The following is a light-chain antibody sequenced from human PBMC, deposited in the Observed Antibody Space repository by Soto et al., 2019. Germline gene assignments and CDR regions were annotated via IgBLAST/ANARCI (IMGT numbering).Light chain of an antibody. CDR2: DAS. V-gene: IGKV1-5*01. CDR1: QSISTW. CDR3: QQYNTYST. Sequence: DIQMTQSPSTLSACLAHTVRITCRASQSISTWLAWYQQKPGKAPNLLIYDASSLESGVPSRFSGSGSGTEFTLTISSLKPDDFASYYCQQYNTYSTFGKGTKVDIK. J-gene: IGKJ1*01.